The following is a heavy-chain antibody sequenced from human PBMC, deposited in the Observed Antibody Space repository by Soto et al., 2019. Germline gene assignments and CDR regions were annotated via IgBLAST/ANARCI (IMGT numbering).Heavy chain of an antibody. D-gene: IGHD6-13*01. CDR3: ARDRQQLGWFDP. J-gene: IGHJ5*02. CDR2: IYYSGST. Sequence: PXXTLSLVGTVSGGSFSSGSYYWSWIRQPPGKGLEWIGYIYYSGSTNYNPSLKSRVTISVDTSKNQFSLKLRYVTAADTAVYYCARDRQQLGWFDPWGQGTLVTVA. V-gene: IGHV4-61*01. CDR1: GGSFSSGSYY.